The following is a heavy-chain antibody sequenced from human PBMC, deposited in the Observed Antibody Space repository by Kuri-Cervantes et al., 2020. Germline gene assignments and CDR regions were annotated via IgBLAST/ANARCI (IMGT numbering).Heavy chain of an antibody. V-gene: IGHV3-7*01. CDR1: GFTFSSYW. D-gene: IGHD1-14*01. Sequence: GGSLRLSCAASGFTFSSYWMSWVRQAPGKGLEWVANIKQDGSEKYYVDSVKGRFTISRDNAKNSLYLQVNSLRAEDTAVYYCARGRRRSEYLDYFDYWGQGTLVTVSS. J-gene: IGHJ4*02. CDR2: IKQDGSEK. CDR3: ARGRRRSEYLDYFDY.